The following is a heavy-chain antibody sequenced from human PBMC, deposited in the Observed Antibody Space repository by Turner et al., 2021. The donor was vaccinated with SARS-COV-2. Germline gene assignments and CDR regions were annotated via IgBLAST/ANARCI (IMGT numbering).Heavy chain of an antibody. CDR2: ISYDGINR. V-gene: IGHV3-30*18. J-gene: IGHJ3*02. D-gene: IGHD1-26*01. CDR3: AKTSSGSYFDAFDI. Sequence: QVQLVESGGHVVQPGRSLRLSCAASGFTFSTYGMHWVRQAPGKGLEWVAVISYDGINRYYADSVKGRFTISRDNSKNTLYLQMNSLRAEDTAVYYCAKTSSGSYFDAFDICGQGTMVTVSS. CDR1: GFTFSTYG.